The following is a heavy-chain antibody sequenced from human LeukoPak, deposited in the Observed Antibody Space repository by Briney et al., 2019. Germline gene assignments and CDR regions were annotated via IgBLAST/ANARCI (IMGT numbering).Heavy chain of an antibody. CDR1: GFTVSSNY. D-gene: IGHD3-9*01. J-gene: IGHJ4*02. CDR3: ARGWPFTGYYQ. V-gene: IGHV3-66*02. CDR2: IYSGGST. Sequence: GGSLRLACAASGFTVSSNYMRWVRQARGKGLGWVLVIYSGGSTYYADSVKGRFTISRNNSKNTLYLQMNSQRAEDTAVYYCARGWPFTGYYQWGQGTLVTVSS.